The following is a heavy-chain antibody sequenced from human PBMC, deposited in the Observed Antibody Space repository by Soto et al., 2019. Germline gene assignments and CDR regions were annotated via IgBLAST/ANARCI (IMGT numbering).Heavy chain of an antibody. D-gene: IGHD3-16*01. CDR3: AKARLWGGDGYNSYYYNAMDV. CDR1: GFTFDDYA. V-gene: IGHV3-9*01. J-gene: IGHJ6*02. CDR2: ISWDSGRI. Sequence: GGCIRLSCAASGFTFDDYAMYWVRQGPGKGLEWVSGISWDSGRIGYADSVKGRFTISRDNAKNSLYLQMNSLRPEDTALYYCAKARLWGGDGYNSYYYNAMDVWGQGTTVTVSS.